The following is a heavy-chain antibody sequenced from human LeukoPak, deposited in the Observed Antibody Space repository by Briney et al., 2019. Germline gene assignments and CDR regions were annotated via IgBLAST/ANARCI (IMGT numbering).Heavy chain of an antibody. D-gene: IGHD3-3*01. CDR2: IYYSGSA. CDR3: ARGSQVDDFWSGYRAPLDY. Sequence: PSQTLSLTCTVSGGSISSSGYYWSWIRQPPGKGLEWIGTIYYSGSAYYNPSLKTQVTISVDTSKNQFSLKLSSVTAADTAVYFCARGSQVDDFWSGYRAPLDYWGQGTLVTVSS. CDR1: GGSISSSGYY. J-gene: IGHJ4*02. V-gene: IGHV4-39*01.